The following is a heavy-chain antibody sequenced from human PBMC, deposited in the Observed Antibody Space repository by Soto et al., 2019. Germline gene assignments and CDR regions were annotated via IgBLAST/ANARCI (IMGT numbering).Heavy chain of an antibody. CDR3: AGHEYSSQLTNWFDP. CDR2: IYYSGST. J-gene: IGHJ5*02. Sequence: SETLSLTCTVSGGSISSSSYYWGWIRQPPGKGLEWIGSIYYSGSTYYNPSLKSRVTISVDTSKNQFSLKLSSVTAADTAVYYCAGHEYSSQLTNWFDPWGQGTLVTVYS. D-gene: IGHD6-6*01. CDR1: GGSISSSSYY. V-gene: IGHV4-39*01.